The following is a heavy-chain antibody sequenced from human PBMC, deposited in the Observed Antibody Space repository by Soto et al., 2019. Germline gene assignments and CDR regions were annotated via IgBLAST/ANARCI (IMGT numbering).Heavy chain of an antibody. CDR3: ARDLPLGYCSGGSCYSPYYMDV. CDR2: IIPILGIA. V-gene: IGHV1-69*04. Sequence: SVKVSCKASGGTFSSYTISWVRQAPGQGLEWMGRIIPILGIANYAQKFQGRVTITADKSTSTAYMELSSLRSEDTAVYYCARDLPLGYCSGGSCYSPYYMDVWGKGTTVTVSS. D-gene: IGHD2-15*01. CDR1: GGTFSSYT. J-gene: IGHJ6*03.